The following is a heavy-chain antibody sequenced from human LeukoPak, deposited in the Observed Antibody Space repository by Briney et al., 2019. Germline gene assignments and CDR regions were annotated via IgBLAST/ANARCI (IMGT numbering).Heavy chain of an antibody. CDR3: ARGGWLRLYDY. J-gene: IGHJ4*02. D-gene: IGHD5-12*01. V-gene: IGHV4-39*01. CDR1: GGSISSSSYY. Sequence: SETLSLTCTVSGGSISSSSYYWGWIRQPPGKGLEWIGSIYYSGSTYYNPSLKSRVTISVDTSKNQFSLKLSSVTAADTAVYYCARGGWLRLYDYWGQGTLVTVSS. CDR2: IYYSGST.